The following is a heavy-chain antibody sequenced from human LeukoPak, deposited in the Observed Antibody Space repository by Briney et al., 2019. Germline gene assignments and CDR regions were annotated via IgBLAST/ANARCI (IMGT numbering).Heavy chain of an antibody. D-gene: IGHD3-22*01. J-gene: IGHJ6*02. V-gene: IGHV4-39*05. Sequence: PETPDLTCSVSGGSISSRNYYWGWIRQPPGKKLEWIGSIYYSGGTYYNPYLKSRVTISVDTSKNQFSLKLNSVTAADTAVYYCATRSYYDTSGVYGMDVWGQGTTVSVSS. CDR3: ATRSYYDTSGVYGMDV. CDR2: IYYSGGT. CDR1: GGSISSRNYY.